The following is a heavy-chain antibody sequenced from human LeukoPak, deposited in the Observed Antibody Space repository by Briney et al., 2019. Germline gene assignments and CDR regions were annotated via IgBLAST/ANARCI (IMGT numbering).Heavy chain of an antibody. J-gene: IGHJ5*02. V-gene: IGHV4-59*01. CDR1: GGSISNFY. D-gene: IGHD6-6*01. Sequence: KPSETLSLTCTVSGGSISNFYWSWIRQPPGKGLEWIGYIYYSGSTDYNPSPKSRVTISVDTSKNQFPLKLSSVTAADTAVYYCARVALYSSSSYWFDPWGQGTLVTVSS. CDR3: ARVALYSSSSYWFDP. CDR2: IYYSGST.